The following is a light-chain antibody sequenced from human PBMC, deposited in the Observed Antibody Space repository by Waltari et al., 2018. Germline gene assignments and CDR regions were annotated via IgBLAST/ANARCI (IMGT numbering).Light chain of an antibody. Sequence: QLVLTQSPSASASLGASVKLTCPLDSGHSTNNLAWHQPQPEKGPQYLRKVNSDGSHSKGDEIPDRFSGSSSSSGAERYLTISSVQSEDEADYYCQTGGHGTWVFGGGTKLTVL. CDR1: SGHSTNN. V-gene: IGLV4-69*01. J-gene: IGLJ3*02. CDR2: VNSDGSH. CDR3: QTGGHGTWV.